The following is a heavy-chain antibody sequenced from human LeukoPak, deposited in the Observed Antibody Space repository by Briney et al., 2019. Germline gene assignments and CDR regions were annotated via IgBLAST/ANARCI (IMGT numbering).Heavy chain of an antibody. CDR2: TYYRSKWYN. D-gene: IGHD6-19*01. CDR3: AREDEYSSGWFRYFDY. J-gene: IGHJ4*02. V-gene: IGHV6-1*01. Sequence: SQTLSLTCAISGDSVPSNSAAWNWIRQSPSRGLEWLGRTYYRSKWYNDYAVSVKSRITINPDTSKNQFSLQLNSVTPEDTAVYYCAREDEYSSGWFRYFDYWGQGTLVTVSS. CDR1: GDSVPSNSAA.